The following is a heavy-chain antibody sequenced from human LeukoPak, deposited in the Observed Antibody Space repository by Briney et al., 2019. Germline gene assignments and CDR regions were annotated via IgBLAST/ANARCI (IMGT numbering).Heavy chain of an antibody. V-gene: IGHV3-7*01. Sequence: GGSLRLSCAASGFTVSSNYMSWVRQGPGKGLEWVANIKQDGSEKYYVDSVKGRFTISRDNDKKSVYLQMNSLRVEDTAVYYCARDSNSWAQPKNWFDPWGQGTLVTVSS. CDR2: IKQDGSEK. J-gene: IGHJ5*02. D-gene: IGHD6-13*01. CDR1: GFTVSSNY. CDR3: ARDSNSWAQPKNWFDP.